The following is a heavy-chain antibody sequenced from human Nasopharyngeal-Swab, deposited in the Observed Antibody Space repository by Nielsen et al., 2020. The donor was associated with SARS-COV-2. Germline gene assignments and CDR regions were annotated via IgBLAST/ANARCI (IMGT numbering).Heavy chain of an antibody. D-gene: IGHD2-2*01. V-gene: IGHV1-3*01. CDR3: ARDAPYIVVVPTDAFDI. J-gene: IGHJ3*02. CDR1: GYTFTSYA. Sequence: ASVKVSCKASGYTFTSYAMHWVRQAPGQRLEWMGWINAGIGNTKYSQKFQGRVTITRDTSASTAYMELSSLRSEDTAVYYCARDAPYIVVVPTDAFDIWGQGTMVTVSS. CDR2: INAGIGNT.